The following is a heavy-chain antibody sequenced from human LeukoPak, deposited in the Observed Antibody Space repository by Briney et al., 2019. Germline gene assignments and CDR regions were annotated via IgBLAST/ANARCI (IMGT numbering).Heavy chain of an antibody. CDR1: GGSISSGGYY. J-gene: IGHJ4*02. Sequence: PSETLSLTCTVSGGSISSGGYYWSWIRQPPGKGLEWIGYIYHSGSTYYNPSLKSRVTISVDRSKNQFSLKLSSVTAADTAVYYCARGMFGNLSSGVTFEYWGQGTLVTVSS. V-gene: IGHV4-30-2*01. CDR2: IYHSGST. CDR3: ARGMFGNLSSGVTFEY. D-gene: IGHD6-19*01.